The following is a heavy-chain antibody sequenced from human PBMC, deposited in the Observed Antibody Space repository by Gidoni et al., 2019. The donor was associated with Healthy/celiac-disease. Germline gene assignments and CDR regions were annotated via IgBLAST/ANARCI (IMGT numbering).Heavy chain of an antibody. V-gene: IGHV4-39*01. J-gene: IGHJ4*02. CDR3: ARHVSRSSGWGQDY. Sequence: QLQLQESAPGLVQPPATLSPTCTVSGGSISSSSYYWGWIRQPPGKGLEWIGSIYYSGSTYYNPSLKSRVTISVDTSKNQFSLKLSSVTAADTAVYYCARHVSRSSGWGQDYWGQGTLVTVSS. CDR2: IYYSGST. CDR1: GGSISSSSYY. D-gene: IGHD6-19*01.